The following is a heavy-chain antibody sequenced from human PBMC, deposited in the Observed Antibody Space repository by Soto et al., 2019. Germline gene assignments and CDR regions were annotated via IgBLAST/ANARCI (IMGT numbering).Heavy chain of an antibody. CDR3: ARGVTTVTSWSVDFDY. CDR2: IYYSGST. J-gene: IGHJ4*02. V-gene: IGHV4-59*01. D-gene: IGHD4-17*01. CDR1: GGSISSYY. Sequence: QVQLQESGPGLVKPSETLSLTCTVSGGSISSYYWSWMRQPPGKGLEWIGYIYYSGSTNYNPSLKSRVTISVDTSKNQFSLKLSSETAADTAVYYCARGVTTVTSWSVDFDYWGPGTLVTVSS.